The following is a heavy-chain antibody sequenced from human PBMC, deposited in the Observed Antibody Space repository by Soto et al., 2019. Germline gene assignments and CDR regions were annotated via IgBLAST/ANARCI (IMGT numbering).Heavy chain of an antibody. J-gene: IGHJ4*02. CDR1: GYSFTNYW. CDR2: IYPGDSDI. Sequence: GESLKISCNGSGYSFTNYWIGWVRQMPGKGLEWMGIIYPGDSDIRYSPSFQGQVTISADTSISTAYLQWNSLKASDTAMYYCQLTGILVHWGRGTLVTVSS. D-gene: IGHD3-3*01. CDR3: QLTGILVH. V-gene: IGHV5-51*01.